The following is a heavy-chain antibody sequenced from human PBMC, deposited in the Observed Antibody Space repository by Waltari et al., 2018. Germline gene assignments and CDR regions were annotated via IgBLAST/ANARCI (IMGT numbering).Heavy chain of an antibody. Sequence: QVQLQQWGAGLLKPSETLSLTCAVYGGSFSGYYWSWIRQPPGKGLEWIGEINHSGSTNYNPSLKSRVTISVDTSKNQFSLKLSSVTAADTAVYYCARGGTYYDFWSGYYTKSGYFDYWGQGTLVTVSS. CDR2: INHSGST. D-gene: IGHD3-3*01. CDR1: GGSFSGYY. CDR3: ARGGTYYDFWSGYYTKSGYFDY. J-gene: IGHJ4*02. V-gene: IGHV4-34*01.